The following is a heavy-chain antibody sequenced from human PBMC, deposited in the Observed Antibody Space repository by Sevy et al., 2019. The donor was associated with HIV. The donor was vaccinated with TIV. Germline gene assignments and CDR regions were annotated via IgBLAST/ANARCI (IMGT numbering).Heavy chain of an antibody. CDR2: IYTSGST. CDR3: ARVERYYYDSSGSYYEYFQP. J-gene: IGHJ1*01. Sequence: SETLSLTCTVSGGSISSYDWSWIRQPAGKGLEWIGRIYTSGSTNYNPSLKSRVTLSVDTSKNQFSLKLTSVTAADTAVYYCARVERYYYDSSGSYYEYFQPWGQGTLVTVSS. V-gene: IGHV4-4*07. D-gene: IGHD3-22*01. CDR1: GGSISSYD.